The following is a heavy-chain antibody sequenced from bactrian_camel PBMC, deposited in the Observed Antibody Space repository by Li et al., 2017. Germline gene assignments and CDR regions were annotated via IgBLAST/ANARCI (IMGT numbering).Heavy chain of an antibody. CDR2: IDSDGDT. Sequence: HVQLVESGGGSVLAGGSLRLSCAAPGYRYDTYCMGWFRQAPGKAREGIAVIDSDGDTAYAESMKDRFTISKDSAKSTLYLQMNSLEPEDTAMYYCAADPSFSCSRYCYGHQCVIGYSLKGQGTQVTV. D-gene: IGHD1*01. CDR1: GYRYDTYC. J-gene: IGHJ4*01. V-gene: IGHV3S26*01.